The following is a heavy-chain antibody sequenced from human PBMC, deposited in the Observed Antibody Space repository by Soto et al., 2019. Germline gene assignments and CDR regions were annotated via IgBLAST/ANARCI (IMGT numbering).Heavy chain of an antibody. CDR2: ISAYNGNT. V-gene: IGHV1-18*01. Sequence: QVQLVQSGAEVKKPGASVKVSCKASGYTFTSYGISWVRQAPGQGLEWMGWISAYNGNTNYAQKLQGRVTMTTDTSTTTASMELRSLRADGTVGYYGARVPWPVVVRGVHGFDPWGQGTLVTVSS. J-gene: IGHJ5*02. CDR1: GYTFTSYG. CDR3: ARVPWPVVVRGVHGFDP. D-gene: IGHD3-10*01.